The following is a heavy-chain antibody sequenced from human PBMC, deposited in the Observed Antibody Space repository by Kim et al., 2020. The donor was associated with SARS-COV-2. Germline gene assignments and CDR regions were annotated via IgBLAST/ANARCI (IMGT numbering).Heavy chain of an antibody. J-gene: IGHJ4*02. CDR2: IFSDGST. V-gene: IGHV3-53*01. D-gene: IGHD6-19*01. CDR1: GFTVSSSY. Sequence: GGSLRLSCAASGFTVSSSYMSWVRQVPGKGLEWVSNIFSDGSTYYADSVKGRFTISRDISKNTLYLQMNSLRAEDTAVYHCARGSAVAGLIDYWGQGTLVTVSS. CDR3: ARGSAVAGLIDY.